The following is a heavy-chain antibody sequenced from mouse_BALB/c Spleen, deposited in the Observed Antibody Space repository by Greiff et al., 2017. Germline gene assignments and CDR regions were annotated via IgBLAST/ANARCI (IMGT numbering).Heavy chain of an antibody. CDR1: GYSITSGYY. V-gene: IGHV3-6*02. CDR3: AGYYNYFDY. J-gene: IGHJ2*01. Sequence: VQLKESGPGLVKPSQSLSLTCSVTGYSITSGYYWNWIRQFPGNKLEWMGYISYDGSNNYNPSLKNRISITRDTSKNQFFLKLNSVTTEDTATYYCAGYYNYFDYWGQGTTLTVSS. CDR2: ISYDGSN. D-gene: IGHD2-3*01.